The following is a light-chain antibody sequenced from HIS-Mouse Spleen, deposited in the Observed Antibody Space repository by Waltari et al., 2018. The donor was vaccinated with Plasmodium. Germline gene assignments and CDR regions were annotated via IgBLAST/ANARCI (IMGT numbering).Light chain of an antibody. V-gene: IGKV3-15*01. CDR3: QQYNNWSFT. Sequence: IVMTQSPATLSVSPGERATLSCRASQSVSSNLAWYQQKPGQAPRLLIYGASTRATGIPARFSGSGSGTEFTLTISSLQSEDFAVYYCQQYNNWSFTFGPGTIVDIK. CDR2: GAS. J-gene: IGKJ3*01. CDR1: QSVSSN.